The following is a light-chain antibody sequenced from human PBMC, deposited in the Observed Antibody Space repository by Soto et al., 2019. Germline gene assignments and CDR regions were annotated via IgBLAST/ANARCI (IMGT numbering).Light chain of an antibody. CDR3: CSYVGMYSVI. V-gene: IGLV2-11*01. Sequence: QSALTQPPSVSGSPGQSVTISCSGTSSDVGGYSFVSWYQQHPGNTPKLIIYDVRNRPSGVPDRFSGSKSGNTASLTISGLQAEDEAHYYCCSYVGMYSVIFGGGTKLTVL. J-gene: IGLJ2*01. CDR1: SSDVGGYSF. CDR2: DVR.